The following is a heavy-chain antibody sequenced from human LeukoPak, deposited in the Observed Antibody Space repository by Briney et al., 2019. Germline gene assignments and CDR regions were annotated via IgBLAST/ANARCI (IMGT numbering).Heavy chain of an antibody. V-gene: IGHV3-9*01. CDR3: AKAFRHHYGSGRQSDYFDY. J-gene: IGHJ4*02. D-gene: IGHD3-10*01. CDR1: GFTFDDYA. Sequence: GGSLRLSCAASGFTFDDYAMHWVRQAPGKGLEWVSGISWNSGSIGYADAVKGRFTISRDNAKNSLYLQMNSLRAEDTALYYCAKAFRHHYGSGRQSDYFDYWGQGTLVTVSS. CDR2: ISWNSGSI.